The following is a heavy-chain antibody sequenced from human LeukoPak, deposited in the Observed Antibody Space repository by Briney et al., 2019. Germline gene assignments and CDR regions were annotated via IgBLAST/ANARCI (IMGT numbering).Heavy chain of an antibody. Sequence: GGSLRLSCAASGFPFSSYAMTWVRQAPGKGLEWVSTISRSGDSTYYGDSVKGRFTISRDNSKNTLYLHMDSLRAEDTAVYYCAKVPQGTNYGYWGQGTLVTVSS. D-gene: IGHD4-17*01. V-gene: IGHV3-23*01. CDR3: AKVPQGTNYGY. CDR1: GFPFSSYA. J-gene: IGHJ4*02. CDR2: ISRSGDST.